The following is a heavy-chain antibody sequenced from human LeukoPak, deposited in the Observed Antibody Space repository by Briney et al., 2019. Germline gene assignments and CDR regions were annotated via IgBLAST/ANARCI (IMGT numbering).Heavy chain of an antibody. CDR2: INPSGGST. Sequence: ASVKVSCKASGYTFTSYYMHWVRQAPGQGLEWMGIINPSGGSTSYAQKFQGRVTMTRDMSTSTAYMELSSLRSEDTAVYYCASGAFIAVAGTNYYYYYMDVWGKGTTVTVSS. J-gene: IGHJ6*03. CDR1: GYTFTSYY. D-gene: IGHD6-19*01. CDR3: ASGAFIAVAGTNYYYYYMDV. V-gene: IGHV1-46*01.